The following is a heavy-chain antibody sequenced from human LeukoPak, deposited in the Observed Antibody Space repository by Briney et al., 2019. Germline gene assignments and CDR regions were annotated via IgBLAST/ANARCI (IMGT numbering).Heavy chain of an antibody. CDR1: GGSISSDDYY. CDR2: IYTSGTI. CDR3: ARLSIVSSCLDH. V-gene: IGHV4-61*02. Sequence: SQTLSLTCTVSGGSISSDDYYWSWIRQPAGKGLEWIGRIYTSGTINYNPSLKSRVTISVDTSKNQFSLKVTSVTAADTAVYYCARLSIVSSCLDHWGQGTLVTVSS. D-gene: IGHD2-2*01. J-gene: IGHJ4*02.